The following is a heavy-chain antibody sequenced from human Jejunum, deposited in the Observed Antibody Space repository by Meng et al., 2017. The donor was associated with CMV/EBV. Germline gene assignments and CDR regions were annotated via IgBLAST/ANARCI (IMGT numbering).Heavy chain of an antibody. CDR3: SRGRSCSSRSCYSDS. CDR2: INPNPSES. Sequence: SGYPLTSYAVSWVRQAPGQGLEWMGWINPNPSESTYAPGFTGRFVFSLDTSVSTAHLQISSLKAEDTAVYYCSRGRSCSSRSCYSDSWGQGTLVTVSS. V-gene: IGHV7-4-1*02. CDR1: GYPLTSYA. J-gene: IGHJ4*02. D-gene: IGHD2-2*01.